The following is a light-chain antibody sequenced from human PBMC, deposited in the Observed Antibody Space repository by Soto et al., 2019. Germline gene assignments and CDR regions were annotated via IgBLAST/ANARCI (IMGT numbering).Light chain of an antibody. CDR1: QSVSSNF. CDR2: GTS. CDR3: QQSGGSPRIT. J-gene: IGKJ5*01. V-gene: IGKV3-20*01. Sequence: EIVLTQSPGTLSLSPGERATLSCRASQSVSSNFLAWYQQKPGQAPRLLIYGTSGRATGIPDRFSGSGSGTDFTLTISRVEPEDFAIYYCQQSGGSPRITFGQGTRLEIK.